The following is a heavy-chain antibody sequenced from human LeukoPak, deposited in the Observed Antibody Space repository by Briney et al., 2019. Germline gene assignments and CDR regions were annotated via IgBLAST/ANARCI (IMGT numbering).Heavy chain of an antibody. CDR2: ISTRSDAK. J-gene: IGHJ4*02. D-gene: IGHD1-7*01. CDR3: AKLRLTGTTDFFDY. Sequence: GGSLRLSCAASGFTFSSYGMSWVRQAPGKGLEWVSDISTRSDAKYYADSVKGRFTISRDNSKNTLYLQMNSLRAEDTAVYYCAKLRLTGTTDFFDYWGQGTLVTVSS. CDR1: GFTFSSYG. V-gene: IGHV3-23*01.